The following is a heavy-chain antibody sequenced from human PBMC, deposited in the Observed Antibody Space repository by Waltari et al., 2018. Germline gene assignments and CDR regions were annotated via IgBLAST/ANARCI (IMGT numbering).Heavy chain of an antibody. CDR3: ARVFGYYYYYMDV. V-gene: IGHV4-34*02. J-gene: IGHJ6*03. CDR1: GGSLSGNH. Sequence: QVQLQQWGAGRLKPSETLSLTCDVSGGSLSGNHWTWIRQPPGKGLEWIGEINDSGRTTYNPSLESRVTVSIDTANNQFSLRVRSVTAADTAVYYCARVFGYYYYYMDVWGKGTTVTISS. CDR2: INDSGRT. D-gene: IGHD3-3*01.